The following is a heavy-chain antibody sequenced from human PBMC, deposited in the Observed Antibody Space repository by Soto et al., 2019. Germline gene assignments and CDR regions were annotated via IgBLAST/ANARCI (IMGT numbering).Heavy chain of an antibody. Sequence: ETLSLTCAVYGGSFSGYYWSWIRQPPGKGLEWIGQVTHTGSTNYNPSLKSRVIISEDTSKNQFSLKLYSVTAADTAVYYCATYYYDGSGYDFDYWGKGTRVTVS. CDR1: GGSFSGYY. D-gene: IGHD3-22*01. CDR2: VTHTGST. V-gene: IGHV4-34*01. J-gene: IGHJ4*02. CDR3: ATYYYDGSGYDFDY.